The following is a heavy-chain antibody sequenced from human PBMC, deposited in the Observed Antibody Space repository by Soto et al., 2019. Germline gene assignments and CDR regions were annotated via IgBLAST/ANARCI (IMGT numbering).Heavy chain of an antibody. D-gene: IGHD2-15*01. CDR2: ISANSGRT. J-gene: IGHJ4*02. V-gene: IGHV3-23*01. CDR1: GFTFSSFA. Sequence: PGGSLRLSCVASGFTFSSFAMSWIRQAPGKGLEWVSGISANSGRTDYADSVKGRFTISRDNSKNTLYLQMNSLRAEDTAVYYCSNQPGYCSGATCPFDYWGQGTLVTVSS. CDR3: SNQPGYCSGATCPFDY.